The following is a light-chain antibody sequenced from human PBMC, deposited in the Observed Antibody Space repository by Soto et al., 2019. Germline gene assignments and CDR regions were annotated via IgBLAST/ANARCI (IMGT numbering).Light chain of an antibody. CDR3: AAWDDSLSGVV. V-gene: IGLV1-47*01. J-gene: IGLJ3*02. CDR2: RNN. CDR1: SSNIGSNY. Sequence: QAVVTQPPSASGTPGQRVTISCSGSSSNIGSNYVYWYQQLPGTAPKLLIYRNNQRPSGVPGRFSGSKSGTSASLAISGLRSEDEANYCCAAWDDSLSGVVFGGGTKLTVL.